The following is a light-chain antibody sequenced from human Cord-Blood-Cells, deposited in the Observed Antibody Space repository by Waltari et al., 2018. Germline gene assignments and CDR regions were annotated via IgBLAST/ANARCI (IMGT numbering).Light chain of an antibody. Sequence: QSALTQPASVSGSPGQSLTISCTGTSSDAGGSNYVSWYQQHPGKAPKLMIYDGSNRPSGVSNRFSGSKSGNTASLTISGLQAEDEADYYCSSYTSSSTYVFGTGTKVTVL. J-gene: IGLJ1*01. V-gene: IGLV2-14*03. CDR2: DGS. CDR3: SSYTSSSTYV. CDR1: SSDAGGSNY.